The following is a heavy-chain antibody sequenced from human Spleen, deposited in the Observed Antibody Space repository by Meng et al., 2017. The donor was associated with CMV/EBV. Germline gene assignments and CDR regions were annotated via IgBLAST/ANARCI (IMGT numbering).Heavy chain of an antibody. Sequence: SETLSLTCTVSGGSVSSGSYYWSWIRQPPGKGLEWIGYIYYSGSTNYNPSLKSRVTISVDTSKNQFSLKLSSVTAADTAVYYCARGLRLRGGFDYWGQGTLVTVSS. D-gene: IGHD5-12*01. J-gene: IGHJ4*02. V-gene: IGHV4-61*01. CDR2: IYYSGST. CDR1: GGSVSSGSYY. CDR3: ARGLRLRGGFDY.